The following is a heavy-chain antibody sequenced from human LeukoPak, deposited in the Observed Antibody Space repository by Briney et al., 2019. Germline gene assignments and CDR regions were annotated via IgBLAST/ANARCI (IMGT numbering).Heavy chain of an antibody. V-gene: IGHV4-34*01. CDR1: GGSFSGYY. CDR3: ARLGIRQWLVRSDY. D-gene: IGHD6-19*01. J-gene: IGHJ4*02. CDR2: IYYSGST. Sequence: TSETLSLTCAVYGGSFSGYYWSWIRQPPGKGLEWIGSIYYSGSTYYNPSLKSRVTISVDTSKNQFSLKLSSVTAADTAVYYCARLGIRQWLVRSDYWGQGTLVTVSS.